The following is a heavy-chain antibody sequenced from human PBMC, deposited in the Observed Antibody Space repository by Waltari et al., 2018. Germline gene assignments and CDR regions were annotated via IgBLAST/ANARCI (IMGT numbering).Heavy chain of an antibody. J-gene: IGHJ3*02. CDR2: SIPIFGTA. D-gene: IGHD6-6*01. Sequence: QVQLVQSGAEVKKPGSSVKVSCKASGGTFSSYAISWVRQAPGQGLEWMGRSIPIFGTANYAQKFKGRVTITADKSTSTAYMELSSLRSEDTAVYYCASCSSSSTLAFDIWGQGTMVTVSS. CDR3: ASCSSSSTLAFDI. CDR1: GGTFSSYA. V-gene: IGHV1-69*13.